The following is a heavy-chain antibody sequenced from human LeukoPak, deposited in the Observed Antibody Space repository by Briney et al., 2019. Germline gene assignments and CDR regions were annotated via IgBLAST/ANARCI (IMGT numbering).Heavy chain of an antibody. D-gene: IGHD1-26*01. J-gene: IGHJ6*03. Sequence: PGGSLRLSCSASGFIFSTYNMNWVRQAPGKALEWVSSITSSSSHTYYADSVKGRYTISRDNAKNSLYLQMDSLRAEDTAVYYCARDPYSGGYGAYYYYYMDAWGKGTTVTISS. CDR2: ITSSSSHT. CDR1: GFIFSTYN. V-gene: IGHV3-21*01. CDR3: ARDPYSGGYGAYYYYYMDA.